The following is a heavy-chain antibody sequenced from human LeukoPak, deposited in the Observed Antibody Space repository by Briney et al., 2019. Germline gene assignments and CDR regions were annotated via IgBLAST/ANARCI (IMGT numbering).Heavy chain of an antibody. J-gene: IGHJ4*02. CDR2: INHSGST. V-gene: IGHV4-34*01. D-gene: IGHD5-18*01. CDR1: GGSFSGYY. CDR3: ATLLGPVDPAMVSQRGGY. Sequence: SETLSLTCAVYGGSFSGYYWSWIRQPPGKGLECIGEINHSGSTNYNPSLKSRVTISVDTSKNQFSLKLSSVTAADTAVYYCATLLGPVDPAMVSQRGGYWGQGTLVTVSS.